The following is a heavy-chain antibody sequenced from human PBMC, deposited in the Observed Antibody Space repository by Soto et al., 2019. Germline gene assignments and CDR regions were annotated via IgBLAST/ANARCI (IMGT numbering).Heavy chain of an antibody. Sequence: QVQLVQSGAEVKKPGASVKVSCKASGYTFTSYGISWVRQAPGQGLEWMGWISAYNGNTNYAQKLQGRVTMTTDTSTSTGYMELRSLRSDDTAVYFRARTRRGDPVDYWGQGTLVTVSS. CDR1: GYTFTSYG. J-gene: IGHJ4*02. CDR3: ARTRRGDPVDY. V-gene: IGHV1-18*01. D-gene: IGHD3-16*01. CDR2: ISAYNGNT.